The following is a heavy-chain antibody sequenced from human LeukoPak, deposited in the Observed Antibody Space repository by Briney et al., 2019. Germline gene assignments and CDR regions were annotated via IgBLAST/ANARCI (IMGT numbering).Heavy chain of an antibody. CDR1: GLTFNIYW. V-gene: IGHV3-7*03. CDR2: IKQDGSEK. J-gene: IGHJ4*02. Sequence: GGSLRLSCAASGLTFNIYWMTWVRQAPGKGLEWVANIKQDGSEKNYVDSVKGRFTISRDNSKNTLYLQMNSLRAEDTAVYYCAKGRKDDFWSGYFDYWGQGTLVTVSS. D-gene: IGHD3-3*01. CDR3: AKGRKDDFWSGYFDY.